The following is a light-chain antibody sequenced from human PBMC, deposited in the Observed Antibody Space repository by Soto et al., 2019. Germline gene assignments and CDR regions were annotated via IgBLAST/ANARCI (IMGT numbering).Light chain of an antibody. CDR1: QSISTY. CDR3: QQSFSIPIT. Sequence: IQMTQSPSTLSASVGDRVTITCRASQSISTYLNWYQQKPGKAPKLLIYAASSLQSGVSSRFSGSGSGTDFTLTISSLQPEDFATYYCQQSFSIPITFGQGTRLEIK. J-gene: IGKJ5*01. V-gene: IGKV1-39*01. CDR2: AAS.